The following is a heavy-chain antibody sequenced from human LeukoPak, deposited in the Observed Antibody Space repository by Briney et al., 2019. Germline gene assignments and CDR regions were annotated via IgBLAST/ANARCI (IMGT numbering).Heavy chain of an antibody. CDR2: ISDYNGNT. D-gene: IGHD4-11*01. CDR1: GYTFTSYG. V-gene: IGHV1-18*01. CDR3: ARDLYRDSLPVSWFDP. J-gene: IGHJ5*02. Sequence: PGASVKVSCKASGYTFTSYGISWVRQAPGQGLEWMGWISDYNGNTNYAQKLQGRVTMTTDTSTSQAYMELRSLRSDDTAVYYCARDLYRDSLPVSWFDPWGQGTLVTVSS.